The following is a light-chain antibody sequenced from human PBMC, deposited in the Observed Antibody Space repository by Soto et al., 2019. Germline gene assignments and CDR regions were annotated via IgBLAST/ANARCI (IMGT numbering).Light chain of an antibody. CDR2: DTT. Sequence: QPVEAQAPSLTVSPGCTFTLTCGSSTGAVTNGHYPYWFQQKPGQAPRTLIYDTTNRHSWTPARFSGSLLGGKAALTLSGAQPEDEAEYYCLLSYNGPYVFGTGTKV. CDR3: LLSYNGPYV. V-gene: IGLV7-46*01. CDR1: TGAVTNGHY. J-gene: IGLJ1*01.